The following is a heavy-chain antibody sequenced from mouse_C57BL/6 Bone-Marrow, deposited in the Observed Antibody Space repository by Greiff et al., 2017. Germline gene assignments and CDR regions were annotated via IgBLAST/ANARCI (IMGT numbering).Heavy chain of an antibody. Sequence: EVKLMESGGGLVQPGGSLSLSCAASGFTFTDYYMSWVRQPPGKALEWLGFIRNKANGYTTEYSASVKGRFTISRDNSQSILYLQMNALRAEDSATYYCARSIEGNGYWCFDVWGTGTTVTVSS. CDR2: IRNKANGYTT. CDR1: GFTFTDYY. CDR3: ARSIEGNGYWCFDV. J-gene: IGHJ1*03. V-gene: IGHV7-3*01.